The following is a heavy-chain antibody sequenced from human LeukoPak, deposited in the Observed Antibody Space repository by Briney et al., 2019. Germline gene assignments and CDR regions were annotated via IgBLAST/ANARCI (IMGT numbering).Heavy chain of an antibody. Sequence: ASVKVSCKVSGYTLTELSMHWVRQAPGKGLEWMGGFDPEDGETIYARKFQGRVTMTEGTSTDTAYMELSSLRSEDTAVYYCATDLGRVIADYWGQGTLVTVSS. J-gene: IGHJ4*02. V-gene: IGHV1-24*01. D-gene: IGHD3-16*02. CDR2: FDPEDGET. CDR1: GYTLTELS. CDR3: ATDLGRVIADY.